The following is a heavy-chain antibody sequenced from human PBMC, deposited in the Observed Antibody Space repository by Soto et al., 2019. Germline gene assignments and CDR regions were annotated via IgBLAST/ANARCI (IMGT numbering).Heavy chain of an antibody. CDR2: IKQDGSEK. J-gene: IGHJ5*02. V-gene: IGHV3-7*01. CDR3: ARRLSTIFGVVSNWFDP. CDR1: GFTFSSYW. D-gene: IGHD3-3*01. Sequence: GGSLRLSCAASGFTFSSYWMSWVRQAPGKGLEWVANIKQDGSEKYYVDSVKGRFTISRDNAKNSLYLQMNSLRAEDTAVYYCARRLSTIFGVVSNWFDPWGKGTLVNVS.